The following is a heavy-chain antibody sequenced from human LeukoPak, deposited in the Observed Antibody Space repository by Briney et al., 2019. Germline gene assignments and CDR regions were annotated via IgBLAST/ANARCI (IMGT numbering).Heavy chain of an antibody. V-gene: IGHV4-38-2*02. Sequence: SETLSLTCTVSGYSISSGYYWGWIRQPPGKGLEWIGSIYHSGSTYYNPSLKSRVTISVDTSKNQLSLKLSSVTAADTAVYYCARAILYYDSAYYFDYWGQGTLVTVSS. J-gene: IGHJ4*02. CDR1: GYSISSGYY. CDR3: ARAILYYDSAYYFDY. D-gene: IGHD3-22*01. CDR2: IYHSGST.